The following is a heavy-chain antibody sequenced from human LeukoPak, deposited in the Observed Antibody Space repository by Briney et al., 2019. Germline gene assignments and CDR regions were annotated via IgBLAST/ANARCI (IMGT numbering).Heavy chain of an antibody. CDR2: IYYSGST. CDR3: ARRDCSSTSCYHNWFDP. CDR1: GGSFSGYY. D-gene: IGHD2-2*01. V-gene: IGHV4-59*08. Sequence: PSETLSLTCAVYGGSFSGYYWSWIRQPPGKGLEWIGYIYYSGSTNYNPSLKSQVTISVDTSKNQFSLKLSSVTAADTAVYYCARRDCSSTSCYHNWFDPWGQGTPVTVSS. J-gene: IGHJ5*02.